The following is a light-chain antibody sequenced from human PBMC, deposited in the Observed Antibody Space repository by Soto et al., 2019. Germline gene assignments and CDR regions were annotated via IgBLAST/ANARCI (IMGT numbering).Light chain of an antibody. CDR2: DAS. V-gene: IGKV1-33*01. CDR3: QQYHNLPIT. Sequence: DVRLTQSPSSLSASVGDRVTITCQASQDIGDFLNWYQQKPGQAPQLLISDASSLETGVPSRFRGSGSGTDFTVTINSLQPEDIATYYCQQYHNLPITFGQGTRLEIK. CDR1: QDIGDF. J-gene: IGKJ5*01.